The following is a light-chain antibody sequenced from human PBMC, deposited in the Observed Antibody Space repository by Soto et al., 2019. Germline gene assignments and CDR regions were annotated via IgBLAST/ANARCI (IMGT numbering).Light chain of an antibody. CDR2: GAS. V-gene: IGKV3-20*01. J-gene: IGKJ2*01. CDR1: QSVSSSS. Sequence: EMVLTQSPGTLSLCPGERATLSCRASQSVSSSSLAWYQQKPGQAPRLLIYGASSRATGIPDRFSGSESGTDFTLTISRLEPEDFATYNCQQANSFPLPLGQGTKLEIK. CDR3: QQANSFPLP.